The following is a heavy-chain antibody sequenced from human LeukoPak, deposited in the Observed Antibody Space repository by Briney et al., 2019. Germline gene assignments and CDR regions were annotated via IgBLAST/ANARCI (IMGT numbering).Heavy chain of an antibody. CDR2: ISYDGSNK. CDR3: ASDQSSGDIVVVPAAIKDY. Sequence: TGGSLRLSCAASGFTFSSYAMHWVRQAPGKGLEGVAVISYDGSNKYYADSVKGRFTISRDNSKNTLYLQMNSLRAEDTAVYYCASDQSSGDIVVVPAAIKDYWGQGTLVTVSS. J-gene: IGHJ4*02. D-gene: IGHD2-2*02. CDR1: GFTFSSYA. V-gene: IGHV3-30*01.